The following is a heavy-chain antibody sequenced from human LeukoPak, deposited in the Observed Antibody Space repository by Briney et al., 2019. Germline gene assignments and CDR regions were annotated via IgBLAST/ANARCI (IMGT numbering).Heavy chain of an antibody. Sequence: PSETLSLTCTVSGGSISSSSYYWGWIRQPPGKGLEWIGSIYYSGSTYYNPSLKSRVTISVDTSKNQFSLKLSSVTAADTAVYYCAREAQYYMVRGVRGSNWFDPWGQGTLVTVSS. CDR2: IYYSGST. D-gene: IGHD3-10*01. V-gene: IGHV4-39*02. J-gene: IGHJ5*02. CDR3: AREAQYYMVRGVRGSNWFDP. CDR1: GGSISSSSYY.